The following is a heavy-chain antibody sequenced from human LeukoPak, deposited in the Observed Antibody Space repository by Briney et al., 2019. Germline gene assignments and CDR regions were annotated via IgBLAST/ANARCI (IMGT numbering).Heavy chain of an antibody. CDR1: GFTFSSYG. Sequence: GGSLRLSCAASGFTFSSYGMHWVRQAPGKGLEWVAVISYDVGKKYYADSVKGRFTISRDNSKNTLFLQMNSLRPDDTAVYYCATTLGSGWKFDYWGQGTLVTVSS. D-gene: IGHD6-19*01. J-gene: IGHJ4*02. V-gene: IGHV3-30*03. CDR3: ATTLGSGWKFDY. CDR2: ISYDVGKK.